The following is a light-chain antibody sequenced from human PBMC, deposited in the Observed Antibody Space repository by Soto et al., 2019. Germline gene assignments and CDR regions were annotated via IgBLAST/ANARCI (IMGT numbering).Light chain of an antibody. CDR2: DNN. J-gene: IGLJ2*01. CDR1: SSNIGNNF. Sequence: QSVLTQPPSVSAAPGQKVTISCSGSSSNIGNNFVSWYQHLPGTAPQLLIYDNNKRPSGIPDRFSGTKSGTSATLGITGLQPGDEAHYYCATWDSSLIAWVFGGGTKVTVL. CDR3: ATWDSSLIAWV. V-gene: IGLV1-51*01.